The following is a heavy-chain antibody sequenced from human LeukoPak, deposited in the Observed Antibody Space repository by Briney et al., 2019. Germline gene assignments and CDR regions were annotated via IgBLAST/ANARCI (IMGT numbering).Heavy chain of an antibody. D-gene: IGHD1-7*01. CDR2: IYYSGST. Sequence: SETLSLTCTVSGGSISSYYCSWIRQPPGKGLEWIGYIYYSGSTNYNPSLKSRVTISVDTSKNQFSLKLSSVTAADTAVYYCASSITGTTENYFDYWGQGTLVTVSS. CDR1: GGSISSYY. CDR3: ASSITGTTENYFDY. J-gene: IGHJ4*02. V-gene: IGHV4-59*01.